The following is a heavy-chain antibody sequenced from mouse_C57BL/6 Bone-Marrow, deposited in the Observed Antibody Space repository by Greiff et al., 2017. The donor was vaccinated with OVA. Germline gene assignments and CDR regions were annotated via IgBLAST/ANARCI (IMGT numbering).Heavy chain of an antibody. Sequence: EVKLQESGPGLVKPSQSLSLTCSVTGYSITSCYYWNWIRQFPGNKLEWMGYISYDGSNNYNPSLKNRISITRDTSKNQFFLKLNPVTTEDTATYYYARLYYGCGEGYYYAMGYWGQGTSVTVSS. CDR3: ARLYYGCGEGYYYAMGY. CDR1: GYSITSCYY. CDR2: ISYDGSN. D-gene: IGHD2-2*01. J-gene: IGHJ4*01. V-gene: IGHV3-6*01.